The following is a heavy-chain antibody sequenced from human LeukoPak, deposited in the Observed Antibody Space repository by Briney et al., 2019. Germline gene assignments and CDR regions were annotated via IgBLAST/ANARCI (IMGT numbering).Heavy chain of an antibody. J-gene: IGHJ6*03. CDR3: ARDRGGEDFWSGFIKYYYYMDV. Sequence: ASVKVSCKASGYTFTSYGISWVRQAPGQGLEWMGWISAYNGNTNYAQKLQGRVTMTTDTSTSTAYMELRSLRSDDTAVYYCARDRGGEDFWSGFIKYYYYMDVWGKGTTVTVSS. CDR2: ISAYNGNT. V-gene: IGHV1-18*01. D-gene: IGHD3-3*01. CDR1: GYTFTSYG.